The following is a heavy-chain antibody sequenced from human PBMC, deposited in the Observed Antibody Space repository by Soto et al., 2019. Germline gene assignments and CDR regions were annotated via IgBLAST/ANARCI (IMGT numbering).Heavy chain of an antibody. CDR1: GFTFSDYY. J-gene: IGHJ4*02. CDR3: ARAARGSKIPHLDY. V-gene: IGHV3-11*01. Sequence: GGSLRLSCAASGFTFSDYYMSWIRQAPGKGLEWVTYISSSGSTIYYADSVKGRFTISRDNAKNSLYLQMNSLRAEDTAVYYCARAARGSKIPHLDYWGQGTLVTVSS. CDR2: ISSSGSTI. D-gene: IGHD6-25*01.